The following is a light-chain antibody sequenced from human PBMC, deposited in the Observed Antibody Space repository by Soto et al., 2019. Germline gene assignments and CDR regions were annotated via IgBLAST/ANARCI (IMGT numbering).Light chain of an antibody. V-gene: IGLV2-14*01. CDR3: CSYTSTSTRV. Sequence: QSVLTQPASVSGSPGQSITISCTGTRSDVGGYDYVSWYQQHPGKAPRLMIYDVTNRPSGISNRFSGSKSGNTASLTISGLQAEDEADYFCCSYTSTSTRVFGGGTKVTVL. J-gene: IGLJ2*01. CDR1: RSDVGGYDY. CDR2: DVT.